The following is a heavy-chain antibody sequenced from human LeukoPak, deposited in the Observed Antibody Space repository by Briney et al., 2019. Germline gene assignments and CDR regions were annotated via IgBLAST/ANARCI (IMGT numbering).Heavy chain of an antibody. Sequence: SETLSLTCTVSGVPISSGGSYWSSIRQDPGKGLEWIGHIYYTGNTYYKPSLKSRVAIAVDTSKNQFSLKVNSVTAADTAVYYCARLGYDYGYYYYGMGVWGQGTTVTVSS. J-gene: IGHJ6*02. CDR2: IYYTGNT. CDR3: ARLGYDYGYYYYGMGV. CDR1: GVPISSGGSY. V-gene: IGHV4-31*03. D-gene: IGHD3-22*01.